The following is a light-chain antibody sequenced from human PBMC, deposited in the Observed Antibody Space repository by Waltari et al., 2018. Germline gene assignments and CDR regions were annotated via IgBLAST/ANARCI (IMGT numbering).Light chain of an antibody. J-gene: IGLJ2*01. CDR2: KDT. CDR1: ALTKKY. V-gene: IGLV3-25*03. Sequence: SSALTQPPSVSVSPGQTARITCSGGALTKKYVSWYQQKAGQAPVLVIHKDTERPSRIPARFSGSTSGTTVTLIISGVQAEDEADYYCQSGDSSGTYEVFGGGTKLTVL. CDR3: QSGDSSGTYEV.